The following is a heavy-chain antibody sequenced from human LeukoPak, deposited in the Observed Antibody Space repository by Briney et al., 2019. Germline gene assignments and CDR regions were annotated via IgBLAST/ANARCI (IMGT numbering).Heavy chain of an antibody. J-gene: IGHJ4*02. Sequence: GGSLRLSCAASGFTFSSYSMNWVRQAPGKGLEWVSSISSSSSYIYYADSVKGRFTISRDNAKNSLYLKMNSLRAEDTAVYYCASPLAAAGSFDYWGQGTLVTVSS. CDR3: ASPLAAAGSFDY. CDR1: GFTFSSYS. D-gene: IGHD6-13*01. V-gene: IGHV3-21*01. CDR2: ISSSSSYI.